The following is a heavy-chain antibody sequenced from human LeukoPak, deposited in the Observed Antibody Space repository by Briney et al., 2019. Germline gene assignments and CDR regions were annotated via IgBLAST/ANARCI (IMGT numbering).Heavy chain of an antibody. CDR1: GFTFSDYA. V-gene: IGHV3-64*04. CDR2: ISTNGVKT. J-gene: IGHJ4*02. Sequence: GGSLRLSCSASGFTFSDYALQWVRQAPGKGLEYVSAISTNGVKTYYPDSVKGRFTISRDNAKNSLYLQMNSLRAEDTAVYYCARVGSSSSDFDYWGQGTLVTVSS. D-gene: IGHD6-6*01. CDR3: ARVGSSSSDFDY.